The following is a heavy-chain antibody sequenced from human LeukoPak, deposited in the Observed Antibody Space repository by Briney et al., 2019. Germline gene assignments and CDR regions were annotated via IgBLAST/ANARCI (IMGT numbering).Heavy chain of an antibody. CDR1: GFSLSTSGVG. Sequence: SGPTLVNPTQTLTLTCTFSGFSLSTSGVGVGWIRQPPGKALEWLALIYWNDDKRYSPSLKSRLTITKDTSKNQVVLTMTNMDPVDTATYYCAHSVREYYESSGYLDYWGQGALVTVSS. D-gene: IGHD3-22*01. CDR3: AHSVREYYESSGYLDY. V-gene: IGHV2-5*01. CDR2: IYWNDDK. J-gene: IGHJ4*02.